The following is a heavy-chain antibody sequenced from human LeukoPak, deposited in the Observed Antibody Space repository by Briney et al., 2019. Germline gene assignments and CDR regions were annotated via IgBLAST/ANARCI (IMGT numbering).Heavy chain of an antibody. D-gene: IGHD2-21*01. CDR3: ARHRGGGGYHYMDV. J-gene: IGHJ6*03. V-gene: IGHV4-39*01. CDR2: ILHSGYT. CDR1: GDSLGRSNTY. Sequence: SETLSLTCTVSGDSLGRSNTYWGWIRQTPGKGLEWLGTILHSGYTYNSPSLKSRVTMTVDSSKNQFSLSLSSVTAADTAVYFCARHRGGGGYHYMDVWGKGTTVIVSS.